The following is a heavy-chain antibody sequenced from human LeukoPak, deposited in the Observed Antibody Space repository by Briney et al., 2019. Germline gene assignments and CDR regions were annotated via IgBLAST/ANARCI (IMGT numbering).Heavy chain of an antibody. CDR1: GYTLTGYY. D-gene: IGHD3-22*01. Sequence: ASVTVSRKASGYTLTGYYMHWVRQPPGQGLEWMGWINPNCCGTNYAQKFQGRVTMTRDTSISTAYMALSRLRSDDRAVYYCASFGYDSSGYQGYFDYWGQGTLVTVSS. V-gene: IGHV1-2*02. CDR2: INPNCCGT. J-gene: IGHJ4*02. CDR3: ASFGYDSSGYQGYFDY.